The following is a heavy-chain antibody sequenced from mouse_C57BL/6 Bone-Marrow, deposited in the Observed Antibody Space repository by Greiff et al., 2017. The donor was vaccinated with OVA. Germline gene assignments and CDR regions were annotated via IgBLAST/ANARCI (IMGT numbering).Heavy chain of an antibody. CDR1: GYTFTSYW. CDR3: ARGGYDGDYYAMDY. V-gene: IGHV1-69*01. CDR2: IDPSDSYT. Sequence: QVQLKQPGAELVMPGASVKLSCKASGYTFTSYWMHWVKQRPGQGLEWIGEIDPSDSYTNYNQKFKGKSTLTVDKSSSTAYMQLSSLTSEDSAVYYCARGGYDGDYYAMDYWGQGTSVTVSS. D-gene: IGHD2-2*01. J-gene: IGHJ4*01.